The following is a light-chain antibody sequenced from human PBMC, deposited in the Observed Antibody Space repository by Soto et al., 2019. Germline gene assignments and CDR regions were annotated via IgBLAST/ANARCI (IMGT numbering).Light chain of an antibody. CDR2: GAS. Sequence: EIVLTQSPGTLSLSPGERATLSCRASRSVSSSYLAWYQQKPGQAPRLLIYGASSRATGIPDRFSGSGSGTDSTLTISRLEPEDFAVYYCQQYGSSPATFGQGTKVDIK. V-gene: IGKV3-20*01. J-gene: IGKJ1*01. CDR3: QQYGSSPAT. CDR1: RSVSSSY.